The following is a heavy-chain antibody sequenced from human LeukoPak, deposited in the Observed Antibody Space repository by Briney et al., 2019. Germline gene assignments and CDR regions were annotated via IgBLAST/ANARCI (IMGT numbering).Heavy chain of an antibody. CDR3: AELGITMIRGV. CDR2: IKTDGSIT. J-gene: IGHJ6*04. V-gene: IGHV3-74*01. Sequence: GGSLRLSCAASGFSFSVYWVHWVRQAPGKGPVWVSRIKTDGSITDYADSVKGRFTISRDNAKNSLYLQMNSLRAEDTAVYYCAELGITMIRGVWGKGTTVTISS. CDR1: GFSFSVYW. D-gene: IGHD3-22*01.